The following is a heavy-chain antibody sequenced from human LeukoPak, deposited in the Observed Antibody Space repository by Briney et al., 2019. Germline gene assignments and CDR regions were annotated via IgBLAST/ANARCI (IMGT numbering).Heavy chain of an antibody. D-gene: IGHD3-22*01. CDR2: IYTSGTT. CDR3: ASTTYDYDTSGHYFLDY. J-gene: IGHJ4*02. Sequence: SETLSLTCTVSGGSINSYYWSWIRQPAGKGLEWIGRIYTSGTTNYNPSLKSRVTMSVDTSKNHFSLQLRSVTAADTAVYYCASTTYDYDTSGHYFLDYWGQGSPVTVSS. CDR1: GGSINSYY. V-gene: IGHV4-4*07.